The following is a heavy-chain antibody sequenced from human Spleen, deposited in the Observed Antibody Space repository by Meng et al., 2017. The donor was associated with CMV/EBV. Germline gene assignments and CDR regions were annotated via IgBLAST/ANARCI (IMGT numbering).Heavy chain of an antibody. CDR2: ISAYNGNT. J-gene: IGHJ5*02. D-gene: IGHD2-2*01. CDR3: ARAGVVPDNWFDP. CDR1: EGTFRTYA. V-gene: IGHV1-18*04. Sequence: KASEGTFRTYAVTWVRQAPGQGLEWMGWISAYNGNTDYAQKLQGRVTMTTDTSTSTAYMELRSLRSDDTAVYYCARAGVVPDNWFDPWGQGTLVTVSS.